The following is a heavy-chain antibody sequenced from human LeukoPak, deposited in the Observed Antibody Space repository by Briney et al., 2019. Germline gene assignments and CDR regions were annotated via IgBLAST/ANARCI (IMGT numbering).Heavy chain of an antibody. CDR2: IYYSGTT. Sequence: SETLSLTCTVSGGSISSYYWSWIRQPPGKGLEWIGYIYYSGTTNYNPSLRTRATISVDTSQNQFSLRLRSVTPADTAAYYCAREYMVRGDMTNAFDYWGQGILVTVSS. J-gene: IGHJ4*02. CDR3: AREYMVRGDMTNAFDY. D-gene: IGHD3-10*01. V-gene: IGHV4-59*01. CDR1: GGSISSYY.